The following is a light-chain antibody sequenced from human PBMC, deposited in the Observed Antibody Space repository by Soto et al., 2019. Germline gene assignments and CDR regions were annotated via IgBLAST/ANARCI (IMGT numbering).Light chain of an antibody. CDR3: SSYTSSSTLYV. CDR2: EVS. CDR1: SSDVGGYNY. V-gene: IGLV2-14*01. J-gene: IGLJ1*01. Sequence: QSVLPQPSSVSGSPGQSITIPCTGTSSDVGGYNYVSWYQQHPGKAPKLMIYEVSNRPSGVSNRFSGYKSGNTASLTISGLQAEDEADYYCSSYTSSSTLYVFGTGTKVTVL.